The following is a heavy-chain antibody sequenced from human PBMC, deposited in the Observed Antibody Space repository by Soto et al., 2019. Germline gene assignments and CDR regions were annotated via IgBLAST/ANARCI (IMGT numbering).Heavy chain of an antibody. D-gene: IGHD3-22*01. J-gene: IGHJ4*02. CDR3: AKDPISNYYDSSGYYYVGYYFDY. Sequence: TFSSYAMSWVRQAPGKGLEWVSAISGSGGSTYYADSVKGRFTISRDNSKNTLYLQMNSLRAEDTAVYYCAKDPISNYYDSSGYYYVGYYFDYWGQGTLVTVSS. CDR2: ISGSGGST. CDR1: TFSSYA. V-gene: IGHV3-23*01.